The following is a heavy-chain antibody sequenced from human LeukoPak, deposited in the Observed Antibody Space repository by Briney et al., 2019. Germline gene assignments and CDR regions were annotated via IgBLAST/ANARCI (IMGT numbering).Heavy chain of an antibody. CDR2: ISSSSSYI. CDR3: ASMGWAAAGDKGGYFDY. D-gene: IGHD6-13*01. J-gene: IGHJ4*02. Sequence: GGSLRLSCAASGFTFSSYSMNWVRQAPGKGLEWVSSISSSSSYIYYADSVKGRFTISRDNTKNSLYLQMNSLRAEDTAVYYCASMGWAAAGDKGGYFDYWGQGTLVTVSS. V-gene: IGHV3-21*01. CDR1: GFTFSSYS.